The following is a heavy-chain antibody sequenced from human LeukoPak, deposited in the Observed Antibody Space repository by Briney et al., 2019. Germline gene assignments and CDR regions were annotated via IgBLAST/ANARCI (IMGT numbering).Heavy chain of an antibody. J-gene: IGHJ5*02. CDR3: ARTYYYGLGSLNWFDP. D-gene: IGHD3-10*01. CDR2: ISAYNGNT. V-gene: IGHV1-18*01. Sequence: ASVKVSCKASGYTFTSYGISWVRQAPGQGLEWMGWISAYNGNTNYAQKLQGRVTMTTDTSTSTAYMELRSLRSDDTAVYYCARTYYYGLGSLNWFDPWGQGTLVTVSS. CDR1: GYTFTSYG.